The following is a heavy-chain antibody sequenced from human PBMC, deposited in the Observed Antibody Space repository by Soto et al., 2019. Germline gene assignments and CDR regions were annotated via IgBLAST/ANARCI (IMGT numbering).Heavy chain of an antibody. V-gene: IGHV3-48*01. Sequence: EVQLVESGGGLVQPGGSLRLSCAASRFTFSSYSMNWVRQTPGKGLEWVSYISSGGVTIYYADSVKGRFTVSRDNAKDSLYLQMNSLRAEDTAVYYCARNLYCSGGSCPWGYWGQGTLVTVSS. CDR2: ISSGGVTI. CDR3: ARNLYCSGGSCPWGY. CDR1: RFTFSSYS. D-gene: IGHD2-15*01. J-gene: IGHJ4*02.